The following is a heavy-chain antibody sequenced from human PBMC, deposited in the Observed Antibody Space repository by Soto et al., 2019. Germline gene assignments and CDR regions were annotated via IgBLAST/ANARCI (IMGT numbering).Heavy chain of an antibody. CDR3: AKDIPGMGPTRDEDWFDP. D-gene: IGHD2-21*01. V-gene: IGHV3-23*01. CDR2: ISGSGGST. J-gene: IGHJ5*02. CDR1: GFTFSSYA. Sequence: EVQLLESGGGLVQPGGSLRLSCAASGFTFSSYAMSWVRQAPGKGLEWVSAISGSGGSTYYADSVKGRFTISRDNSKNTLYLQMNSLTAEDTAVYYCAKDIPGMGPTRDEDWFDPWGQGTLVTVSS.